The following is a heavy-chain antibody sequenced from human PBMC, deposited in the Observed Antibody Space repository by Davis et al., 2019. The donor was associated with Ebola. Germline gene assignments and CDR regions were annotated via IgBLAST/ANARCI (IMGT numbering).Heavy chain of an antibody. V-gene: IGHV1-18*01. D-gene: IGHD1-1*01. Sequence: ASVKVSCKASGYTFTSYGISWVRQAPGQGLEWMGWMNPHNGNTNYAQNVQGRVIMTSDTATTTAYMEVGSLRSDDTAVYYCARAQFPTTSDHWGQGTLVTVSS. J-gene: IGHJ4*02. CDR3: ARAQFPTTSDH. CDR1: GYTFTSYG. CDR2: MNPHNGNT.